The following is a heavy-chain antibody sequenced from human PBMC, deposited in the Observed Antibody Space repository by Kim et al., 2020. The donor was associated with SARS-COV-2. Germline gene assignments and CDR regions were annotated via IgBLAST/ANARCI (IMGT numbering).Heavy chain of an antibody. J-gene: IGHJ4*02. CDR2: INAGNGNT. V-gene: IGHV1-3*01. Sequence: ASVKVSCKASGYTFTSYAMHWVRQAPGQRLEWMGWINAGNGNTKYSQKFQGRVTITRDTSASTAYMELSSLRSEDTAVYYCAREMGYYYGSGSWDYWGQGTLVTVSS. D-gene: IGHD3-10*01. CDR3: AREMGYYYGSGSWDY. CDR1: GYTFTSYA.